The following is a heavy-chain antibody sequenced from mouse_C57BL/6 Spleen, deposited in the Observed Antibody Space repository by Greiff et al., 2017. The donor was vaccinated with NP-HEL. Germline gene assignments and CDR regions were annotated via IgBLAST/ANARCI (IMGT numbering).Heavy chain of an antibody. V-gene: IGHV1-69*01. CDR1: GYTFTSYW. D-gene: IGHD4-1*01. CDR3: ARGGLGHYYAMDY. Sequence: QVQLQQPGAELVMPGASVKLSCKASGYTFTSYWMHWVKQRPGQGLEWIGEIDPSDSYTNYNQKFKGKSTLTVDKSSSTAYMQLSSLTSEDSAVYYCARGGLGHYYAMDYWGQGTSVTVSS. J-gene: IGHJ4*01. CDR2: IDPSDSYT.